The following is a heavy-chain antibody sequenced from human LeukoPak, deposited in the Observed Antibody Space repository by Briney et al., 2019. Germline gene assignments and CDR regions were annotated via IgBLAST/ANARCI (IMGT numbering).Heavy chain of an antibody. CDR1: GFSLSTRGAG. V-gene: IGHV2-5*01. D-gene: IGHD3-10*01. Sequence: SGPTLVQPPQTLTLTCTFSGFSLSTRGAGVGWIRQPPGKALEWLALIYWNDDKRYSPSLKSRLTITKDTSKNHVVLTMTNLDPVDTATYYCAHRPITMVRGVAFDYWGQGTLVTVSS. CDR2: IYWNDDK. J-gene: IGHJ4*02. CDR3: AHRPITMVRGVAFDY.